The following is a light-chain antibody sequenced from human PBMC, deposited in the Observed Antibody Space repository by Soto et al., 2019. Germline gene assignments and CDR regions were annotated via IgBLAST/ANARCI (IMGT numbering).Light chain of an antibody. CDR2: EVT. CDR3: CSYAGSSTGV. J-gene: IGLJ1*01. CDR1: SSDVGSYNL. V-gene: IGLV2-23*02. Sequence: QSVLTQPASVSGSPGQSITISCAGTSSDVGSYNLVSWYQQHPGRAPKLLIYEVTKRPSGVSNRFSGSKSGNTASLTISGLQAEDGADYYCCSYAGSSTGVFGTGTKVTVL.